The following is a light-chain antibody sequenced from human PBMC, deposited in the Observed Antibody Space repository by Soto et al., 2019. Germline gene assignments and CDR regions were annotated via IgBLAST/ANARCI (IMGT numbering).Light chain of an antibody. CDR3: CSYAGSPFV. Sequence: QSALTQPASVSGSPGQSITISCTGTSSDVGSYNLVSWYQQHPGKAPKLMIYEGSKRPSGVSTRFSGSKSGNTASLTISGLQAEDEADYYCCSYAGSPFVFGTGTKVTVL. CDR1: SSDVGSYNL. V-gene: IGLV2-23*01. J-gene: IGLJ1*01. CDR2: EGS.